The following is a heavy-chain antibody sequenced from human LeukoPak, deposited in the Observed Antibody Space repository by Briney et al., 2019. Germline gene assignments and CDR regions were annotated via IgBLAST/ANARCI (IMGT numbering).Heavy chain of an antibody. CDR3: ATELRWKDH. D-gene: IGHD4-23*01. CDR2: TKPNSGNT. CDR1: GYTFTNYD. J-gene: IGHJ4*02. Sequence: ASVKVSRKASGYTFTNYDINWVRQASGQGLEWMGYTKPNSGNTGYAQKFQGRVTMTRDTSISTAYMELSSLTSEDTAVYYCATELRWKDHWGQGTLVTVSS. V-gene: IGHV1-8*01.